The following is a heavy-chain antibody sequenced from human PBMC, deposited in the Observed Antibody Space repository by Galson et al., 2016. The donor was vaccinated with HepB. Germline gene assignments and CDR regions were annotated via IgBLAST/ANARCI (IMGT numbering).Heavy chain of an antibody. Sequence: SLRLSCAASGFTFSKYALSWVRQAPGKGLEWISAIHLAGRDIYYSDSVRGRFTISRDDSNNMLYLQMNNLRDEDTAVYYCTKNEVRTPDYWGQGTLVTVSS. CDR2: IHLAGRDI. V-gene: IGHV3-23*01. CDR3: TKNEVRTPDY. D-gene: IGHD3-22*01. J-gene: IGHJ4*02. CDR1: GFTFSKYA.